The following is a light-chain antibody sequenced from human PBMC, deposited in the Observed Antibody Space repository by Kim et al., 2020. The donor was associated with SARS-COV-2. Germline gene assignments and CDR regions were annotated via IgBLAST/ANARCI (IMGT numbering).Light chain of an antibody. CDR3: QVWDSSSDPWV. Sequence: SYELTQPPSVSVAPGKTARITCGGNNIGSKSVHWYQQKPGQAPVLVIYYDSDRPSGIPERFSGSNSGNTATLTISRVEAGDEADYYCQVWDSSSDPWVF. J-gene: IGLJ3*02. CDR1: NIGSKS. CDR2: YDS. V-gene: IGLV3-21*04.